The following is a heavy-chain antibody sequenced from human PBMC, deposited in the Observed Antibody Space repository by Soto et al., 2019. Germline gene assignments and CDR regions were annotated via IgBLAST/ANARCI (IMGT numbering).Heavy chain of an antibody. CDR1: GGSISSGDYY. Sequence: QVQLQESGPGLVKPSQTLSLTCTVSGGSISSGDYYWSWIRQPPGKALEWIGYIYYSGSTYYNPSLKSRVTILVDTSKNQCSLKLRSVTAADTAVYFCASWPSNSWYVYYFDYWGQGTLVTVSS. D-gene: IGHD6-13*01. J-gene: IGHJ4*02. V-gene: IGHV4-30-4*01. CDR3: ASWPSNSWYVYYFDY. CDR2: IYYSGST.